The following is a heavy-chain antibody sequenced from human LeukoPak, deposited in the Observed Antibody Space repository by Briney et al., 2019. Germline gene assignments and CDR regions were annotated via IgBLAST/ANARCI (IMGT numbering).Heavy chain of an antibody. CDR2: IKQDGSEK. CDR1: GFTFSNYW. CDR3: ARVGGYYSDY. J-gene: IGHJ4*02. V-gene: IGHV3-7*01. Sequence: GGSLRLSCAASGFTFSNYWMNWVRQAPGKGLEWVANIKQDGSEKYYVDSVKGRFTISRDNAKNSLYLQMNSLRAEDTAVYYCARVGGYYSDYWGQGTLVTVSS. D-gene: IGHD3-22*01.